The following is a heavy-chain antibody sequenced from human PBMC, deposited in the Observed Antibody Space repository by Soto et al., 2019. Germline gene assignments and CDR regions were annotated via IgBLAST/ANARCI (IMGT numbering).Heavy chain of an antibody. CDR3: ARAYCSGGSCYSWVSFFDY. CDR1: GFTFSSYS. Sequence: EVQLVESGGGLVQPGGSLRLSCAASGFTFSSYSMNWVRQAPGKGLEWVSYISSSSSTIYYADSVKGRFTISRDNAKNSRYLQMNSLRAEDTAVYYCARAYCSGGSCYSWVSFFDYWGQGTLVTVSS. CDR2: ISSSSSTI. D-gene: IGHD2-15*01. V-gene: IGHV3-48*01. J-gene: IGHJ4*02.